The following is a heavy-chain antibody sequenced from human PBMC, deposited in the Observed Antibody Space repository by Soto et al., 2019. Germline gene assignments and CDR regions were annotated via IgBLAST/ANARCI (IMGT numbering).Heavy chain of an antibody. J-gene: IGHJ5*02. CDR3: ARALKLLYLSSSWQKRTWFDP. V-gene: IGHV4-34*01. Sequence: SETLSLTCAVYGGSFSGYYWSWIRQPPGKGLEWIGAINHSGSTNYNPSLKSRVTISVDTSKNHFSLKLSSVTAADTAVYYCARALKLLYLSSSWQKRTWFDPWGQGTLVTVSS. CDR1: GGSFSGYY. CDR2: INHSGST. D-gene: IGHD6-13*01.